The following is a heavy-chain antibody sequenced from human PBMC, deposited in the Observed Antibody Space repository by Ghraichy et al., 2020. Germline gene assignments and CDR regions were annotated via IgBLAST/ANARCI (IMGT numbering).Heavy chain of an antibody. CDR1: GFTFSTHS. Sequence: GGSLRLSCAASGFTFSTHSMNWVRQAPGKGLEWISYIGNGVSDNIIHYADSVKGRFTISRDDAKNSLYLQMNSLRDDDTAVYYCATDGVGVLPGDAFDIWGQGTVVTVSS. CDR2: IGNGVSDNII. CDR3: ATDGVGVLPGDAFDI. J-gene: IGHJ3*02. V-gene: IGHV3-48*02. D-gene: IGHD1-26*01.